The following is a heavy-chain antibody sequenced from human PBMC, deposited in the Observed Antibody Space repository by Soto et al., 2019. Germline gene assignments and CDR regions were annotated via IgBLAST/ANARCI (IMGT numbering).Heavy chain of an antibody. V-gene: IGHV4-34*12. J-gene: IGHJ3*02. CDR1: GASLGGFH. CDR2: LIHGGST. Sequence: QVRLEQWGAGLLKPSETLSLTCAIYGASLGGFHWTWLRQAPGKGLEWIGELIHGGSTNYNPSLKSRVSFSLDTSKKQFSLHLMSVTAADTAVYYCARSPLGYDYVRHTWREVGDSFDIWGRGTMVTVS. CDR3: ARSPLGYDYVRHTWREVGDSFDI. D-gene: IGHD3-16*01.